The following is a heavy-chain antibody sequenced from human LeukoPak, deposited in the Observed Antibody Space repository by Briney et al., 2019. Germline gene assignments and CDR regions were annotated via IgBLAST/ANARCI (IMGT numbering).Heavy chain of an antibody. Sequence: SETLSLTCTVSGGSISSSSYFWGWIRQPPGKGLEWIGSIYYSGSTYYNPSLKSRITISVDRSKNQFSLKLSSVTAADTAVYYCARDRRITMVRGVTRGMSWFDPWGQGTLVTVSS. V-gene: IGHV4-39*02. CDR2: IYYSGST. CDR3: ARDRRITMVRGVTRGMSWFDP. J-gene: IGHJ5*02. D-gene: IGHD3-10*01. CDR1: GGSISSSSYF.